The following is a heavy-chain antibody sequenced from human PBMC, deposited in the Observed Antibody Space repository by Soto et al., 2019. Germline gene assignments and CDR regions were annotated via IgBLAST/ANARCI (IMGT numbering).Heavy chain of an antibody. J-gene: IGHJ4*02. CDR2: INPSGGST. CDR3: ARAILRLGELSYYFDY. V-gene: IGHV1-46*01. Sequence: ASVKVSCKASGYTFTSYYMHWVRQAPGQGLEWMGIINPSGGSTSYAQKFQGRVTMTRDTSTSTVYMELNSLRAEDTAVYYCARAILRLGELSYYFDYWGQGTLVTVSS. CDR1: GYTFTSYY. D-gene: IGHD3-16*02.